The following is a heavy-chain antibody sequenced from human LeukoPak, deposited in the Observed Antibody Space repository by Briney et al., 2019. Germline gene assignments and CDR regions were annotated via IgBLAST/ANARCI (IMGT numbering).Heavy chain of an antibody. CDR1: GFTFSSYS. CDR2: ISSSSSYI. V-gene: IGHV3-21*01. CDR3: ARGGDSSGWYDY. Sequence: PGGSLRLSCAASGFTFSSYSMNWVRQAPGKGLEWVSSISSSSSYIYYADSVKGRFTISRDNAKNSLYLQMNSLRAEDTAVYYCARGGDSSGWYDYWGQGTLVTVSS. D-gene: IGHD6-19*01. J-gene: IGHJ4*02.